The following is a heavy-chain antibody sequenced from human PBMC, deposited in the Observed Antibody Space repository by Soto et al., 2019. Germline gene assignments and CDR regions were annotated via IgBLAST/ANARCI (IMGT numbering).Heavy chain of an antibody. CDR3: AGPSVPAAYYYYYGMDV. Sequence: PSETLSLTCTVSGGSISSSSYYWGWTRQPPGKGLEWIGSIYYSGSTYYNPSPKSRVTISVDTSKNQFSLKLSSVTAADTAVYYCAGPSVPAAYYYYYGMDVWGQGTTVTVSS. CDR1: GGSISSSSYY. J-gene: IGHJ6*02. D-gene: IGHD2-2*01. CDR2: IYYSGST. V-gene: IGHV4-39*01.